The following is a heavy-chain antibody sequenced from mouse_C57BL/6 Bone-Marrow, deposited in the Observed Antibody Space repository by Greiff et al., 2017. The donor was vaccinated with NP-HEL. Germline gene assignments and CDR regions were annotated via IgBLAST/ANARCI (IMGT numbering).Heavy chain of an antibody. CDR1: GFTFSSYA. CDR3: ARDNYSNYPFAY. Sequence: EVMLVESGGGLVKPGGSLKLSCAASGFTFSSYAMSWVRQTPEKRLEWVATISDGGSYTYYPDNVKGRFTISRDNAKNNLYLQMSHLKSEDTAMYYCARDNYSNYPFAYWGQGTLVTVSA. V-gene: IGHV5-4*01. CDR2: ISDGGSYT. D-gene: IGHD2-5*01. J-gene: IGHJ3*01.